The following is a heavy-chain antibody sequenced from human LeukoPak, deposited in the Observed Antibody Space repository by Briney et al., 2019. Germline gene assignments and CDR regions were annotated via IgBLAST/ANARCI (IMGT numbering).Heavy chain of an antibody. CDR3: ARSSYSSSSSV. D-gene: IGHD6-6*01. V-gene: IGHV3-53*01. CDR2: IYIVGST. CDR1: GFTFSSYW. Sequence: GGSLRLSCAASGFTFSSYWMSWVRQAPGKGLEWVSVIYIVGSTYYADSVKGRFTISRDNSKNTLYLQMNSLRAEDTAVYYCARSSYSSSSSVWGQGTMVTVSS. J-gene: IGHJ3*01.